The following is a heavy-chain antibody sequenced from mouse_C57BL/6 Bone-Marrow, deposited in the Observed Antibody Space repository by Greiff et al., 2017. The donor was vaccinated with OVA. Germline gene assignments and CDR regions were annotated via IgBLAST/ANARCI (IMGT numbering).Heavy chain of an antibody. J-gene: IGHJ4*01. Sequence: QVQLQQPGPELVKPGASVKLSCKASGYTFTSYWMHWVKQRPGQGLEWIGNINPSNGGTNYNEKFKSKATLTVDKSSSTAYMQLSSLTSEDSAVYYCARREFWTTVPSVAMDYWGQGTSVTVSS. V-gene: IGHV1-53*01. CDR2: INPSNGGT. D-gene: IGHD1-1*01. CDR1: GYTFTSYW. CDR3: ARREFWTTVPSVAMDY.